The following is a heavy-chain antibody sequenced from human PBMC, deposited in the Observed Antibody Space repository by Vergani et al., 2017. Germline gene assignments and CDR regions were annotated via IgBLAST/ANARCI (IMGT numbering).Heavy chain of an antibody. CDR2: ISYDGSNT. CDR3: EGIAARKYYYSGMDV. CDR1: GFTFSSYG. Sequence: QVQLVESGGGVVQPGRSLRLSCAASGFTFSSYGMHWVRQAPGKGLEWVAVISYDGSNTYYADSVKGRFTISRDNYKNTRYLQMNSLRAEDTAVYDCEGIAARKYYYSGMDVWGQGTTVTGSS. J-gene: IGHJ6*02. D-gene: IGHD6-6*01. V-gene: IGHV3-30*03.